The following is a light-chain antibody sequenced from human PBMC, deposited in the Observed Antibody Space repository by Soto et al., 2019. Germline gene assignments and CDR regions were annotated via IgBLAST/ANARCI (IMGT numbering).Light chain of an antibody. CDR3: CSYAGSYTVV. V-gene: IGLV2-11*01. CDR2: DVS. Sequence: QSALTQPRSVSGSPGQSVTISCTGTSSDVGGYYYVSWYQQHPGKAPKLMIYDVSKRPSGVPDRFSSSKSGNPASLTISGLQAEDEAYYYCCSYAGSYTVVFGGGTKLTVL. J-gene: IGLJ2*01. CDR1: SSDVGGYYY.